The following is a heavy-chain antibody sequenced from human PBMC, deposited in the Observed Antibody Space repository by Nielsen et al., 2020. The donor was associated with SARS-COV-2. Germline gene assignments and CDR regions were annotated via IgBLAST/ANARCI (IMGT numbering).Heavy chain of an antibody. J-gene: IGHJ4*02. D-gene: IGHD1-26*01. CDR3: ARVPRSYAYYFDY. CDR2: IYYSGST. CDR1: GGSISSSSYY. Sequence: SETLSLTCTVSGGSISSSSYYWGWIRQPPGKGLEWIGSIYYSGSTYYNPSLKSRVTISVDTSKNQFSLKLSSVTAADTAVYYCARVPRSYAYYFDYWGQGTLVTVSS. V-gene: IGHV4-39*07.